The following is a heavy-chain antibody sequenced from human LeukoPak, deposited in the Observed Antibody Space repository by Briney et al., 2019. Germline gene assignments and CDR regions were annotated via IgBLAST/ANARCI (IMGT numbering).Heavy chain of an antibody. CDR3: ARSPLNDYSNQDYFSYGMDV. D-gene: IGHD4-11*01. Sequence: SETLSLTCTVSGCSISSYYGSWIRQPAGKGLEWIGRIYATGNTNYNPSLKSRVTMSLVTSKNQFSLKLSSVTAADTAVYYCARSPLNDYSNQDYFSYGMDVWGQGTTVSVSS. CDR1: GCSISSYY. V-gene: IGHV4-4*07. CDR2: IYATGNT. J-gene: IGHJ6*02.